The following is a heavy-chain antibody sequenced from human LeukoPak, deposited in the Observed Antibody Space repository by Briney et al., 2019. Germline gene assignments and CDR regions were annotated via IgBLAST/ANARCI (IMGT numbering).Heavy chain of an antibody. D-gene: IGHD3-22*01. CDR1: GFTFNTYA. CDR3: AKDRGVGRGSGYYYDY. J-gene: IGHJ4*02. Sequence: QAGGSLRLSCAATGFTFNTYAMSWVRQAPGKGLEWVSGITSGANTYYADSVKGRFTISRDNSKNTLYLETNSLRAEDTAVYYCAKDRGVGRGSGYYYDYWGQGTLVTVSS. V-gene: IGHV3-23*01. CDR2: ITSGANT.